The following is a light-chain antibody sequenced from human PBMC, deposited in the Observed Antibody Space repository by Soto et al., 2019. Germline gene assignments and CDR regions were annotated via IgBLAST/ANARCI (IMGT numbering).Light chain of an antibody. CDR3: QHYGSSPYT. V-gene: IGKV3-20*01. CDR2: GAS. CDR1: PSVSSSY. Sequence: WSPSSGALCFSHWARVTLSCSPSPSVSSSYLAWYQQKPGQAPRLLFYGASRRATGIPDRFSGGQSGTDFTLTVSRLEPEDFAVYFCQHYGSSPYTFGQGTKVDIK. J-gene: IGKJ2*01.